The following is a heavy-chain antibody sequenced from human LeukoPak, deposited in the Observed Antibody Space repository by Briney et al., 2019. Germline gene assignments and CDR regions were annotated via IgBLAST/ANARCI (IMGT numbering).Heavy chain of an antibody. CDR3: ARQERSGGSNAP. CDR2: IIPILGIA. D-gene: IGHD2-15*01. CDR1: GDTFSSYA. J-gene: IGHJ5*02. Sequence: GSSVKVSCKASGDTFSSYAISWVRQAPGQGLEWMGRIIPILGIANYAQKFQGRVTITADKSTSTAYMELSSLRSEDTAVYYCARQERSGGSNAPWGQGTLVTVSS. V-gene: IGHV1-69*04.